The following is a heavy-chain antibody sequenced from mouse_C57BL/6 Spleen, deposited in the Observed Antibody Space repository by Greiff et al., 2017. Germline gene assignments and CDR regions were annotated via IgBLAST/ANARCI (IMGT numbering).Heavy chain of an antibody. CDR3: ARNYGSSSMDY. J-gene: IGHJ4*01. V-gene: IGHV1-80*01. CDR1: GNAFGSYW. Sequence: VKVVESGAERGKPGASGRISCKASGNAFGSYWRNWVKQRPGKGLEWMGQIYPGDGDTNYNGKFKGKATLTADKSSSTAYMQLSSLTSEDSAVYFCARNYGSSSMDYWGQGTSVTVSS. CDR2: IYPGDGDT. D-gene: IGHD1-1*01.